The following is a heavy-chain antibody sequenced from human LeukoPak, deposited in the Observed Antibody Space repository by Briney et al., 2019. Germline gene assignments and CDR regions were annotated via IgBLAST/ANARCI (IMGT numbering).Heavy chain of an antibody. CDR3: ARWKGGSYYDFDY. D-gene: IGHD1-26*01. Sequence: SETLSLTCAVYGGSFSGYYWSWIRQPPGKGLEWIGEINHSGSTNYNPSLKSRVTISVDTSKNQFSLKPSSVTAADTAVYYCARWKGGSYYDFDYWGQGTLVTVSS. J-gene: IGHJ4*02. CDR1: GGSFSGYY. V-gene: IGHV4-34*01. CDR2: INHSGST.